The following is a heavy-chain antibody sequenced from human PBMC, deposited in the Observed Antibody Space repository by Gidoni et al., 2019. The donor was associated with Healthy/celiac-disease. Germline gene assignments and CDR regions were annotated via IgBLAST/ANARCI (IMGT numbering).Heavy chain of an antibody. CDR2: INTSGSN. J-gene: IGHJ5*02. CDR1: GCSIRNHY. Sequence: QVQLQESGPGLVKPSETLALTCTVSGCSIRNHYCAWVRQSAGKGLEWIGRINTSGSNTYNPSLQSRVTMSLDTSKSQFSLRLTSVTAADTAVYFCAAYPSLYDRSGYYVAWGQGTLVTVSS. CDR3: AAYPSLYDRSGYYVA. D-gene: IGHD3-22*01. V-gene: IGHV4-4*07.